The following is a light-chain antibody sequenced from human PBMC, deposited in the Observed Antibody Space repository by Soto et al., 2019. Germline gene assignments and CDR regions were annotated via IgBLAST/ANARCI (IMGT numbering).Light chain of an antibody. CDR1: QSISSW. CDR3: QQYNSYWT. Sequence: DIKMTQSPSTLSASVGDRVTITCRASQSISSWLAWYQQKPGKAPKLLIYKASSLESGVPSRFSGSGSGTEFTLTISSLQPDDFATYYCQQYNSYWTFGQGTKVDNK. CDR2: KAS. V-gene: IGKV1-5*03. J-gene: IGKJ1*01.